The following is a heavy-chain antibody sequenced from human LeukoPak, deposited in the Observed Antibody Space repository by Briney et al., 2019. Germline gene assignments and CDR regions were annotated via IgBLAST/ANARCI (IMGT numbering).Heavy chain of an antibody. CDR1: GGTFISYA. D-gene: IGHD3-22*01. J-gene: IGHJ4*02. V-gene: IGHV1-69*13. CDR3: ARSSGYYSNSDY. CDR2: IIPIFGTA. Sequence: ASVKVSCKASGGTFISYAISWVRQAPGQGLEWMGGIIPIFGTANYAQKFQGRVTITADESTSTAYMELSGLRSEDTAVYYCARSSGYYSNSDYWGQGTLVTVSS.